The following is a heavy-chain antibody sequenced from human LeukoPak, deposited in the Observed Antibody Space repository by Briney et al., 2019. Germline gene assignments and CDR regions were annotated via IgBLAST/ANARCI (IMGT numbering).Heavy chain of an antibody. Sequence: SETLSLTCTVSGGSISNSNYYWGWIRQPPGKGLEWIGNIYYSGSTYYNPSLRSRVTMSVDTSKNQFSLKLSSVTAADTAVYYCARDLYRGIAGSSGAFDIWGQGTMVTVSS. V-gene: IGHV4-39*07. J-gene: IGHJ3*02. CDR1: GGSISNSNYY. CDR2: IYYSGST. CDR3: ARDLYRGIAGSSGAFDI. D-gene: IGHD6-13*01.